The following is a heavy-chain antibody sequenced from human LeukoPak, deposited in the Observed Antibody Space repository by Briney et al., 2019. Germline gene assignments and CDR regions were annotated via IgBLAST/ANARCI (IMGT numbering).Heavy chain of an antibody. V-gene: IGHV4-4*07. D-gene: IGHD2-2*01. J-gene: IGHJ6*03. Sequence: SETLSLTSTVSGVSISRYYWSWIPQPAREGLGWIGRIYTSGSTNYNPPLKSRVTMSVDTSKNQFSLKLSSVTAADTAVYYCARFGIVVVPAATSYYYYYYMDVWGKGTTVTVSS. CDR2: IYTSGST. CDR3: ARFGIVVVPAATSYYYYYYMDV. CDR1: GVSISRYY.